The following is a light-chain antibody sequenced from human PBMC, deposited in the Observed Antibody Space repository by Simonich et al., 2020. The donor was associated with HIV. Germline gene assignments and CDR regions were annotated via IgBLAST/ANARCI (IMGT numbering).Light chain of an antibody. CDR1: QSVLYSSNNKDY. CDR3: QQYYITPHT. CDR2: WAS. J-gene: IGKJ1*01. V-gene: IGKV4-1*01. Sequence: DIVMTQSPDSLAVSLGERATINCKSSQSVLYSSNNKDYLAWYQQKPGQPPNLLIYWASTRESVVPDRFSGSGSETDFTLTISSLQAEDVAVYYCQQYYITPHTFGQGTKVEIK.